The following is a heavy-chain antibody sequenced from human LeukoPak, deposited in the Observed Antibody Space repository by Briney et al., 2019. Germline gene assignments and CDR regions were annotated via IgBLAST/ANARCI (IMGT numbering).Heavy chain of an antibody. V-gene: IGHV3-23*01. CDR2: ISGSGGST. J-gene: IGHJ4*02. CDR1: GFTFSSYG. CDR3: AKEQAPFYGDDYFDY. Sequence: GGTLRLSCAASGFTFSSYGMSWVRQAPGKGLEWVSAISGSGGSTYYADSVKGRFTISRDNSKNTLYLQMNSLRAEDTAVYYCAKEQAPFYGDDYFDYWGQGTLVTVSS. D-gene: IGHD4-17*01.